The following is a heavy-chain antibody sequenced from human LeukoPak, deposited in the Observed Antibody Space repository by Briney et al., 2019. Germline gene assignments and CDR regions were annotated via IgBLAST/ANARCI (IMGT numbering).Heavy chain of an antibody. CDR3: ARPPHTSSWYFFDF. V-gene: IGHV5-51*01. CDR2: IYPRDSDI. Sequence: GESLKISFKTSGYRFTNYWIAWVRPMPGKGLEYMGIIYPRDSDIRYNPSFRGQVTISADKSISTAYLQWTSLKASDTAMYFCARPPHTSSWYFFDFWGQGTLVTVSS. J-gene: IGHJ4*02. CDR1: GYRFTNYW. D-gene: IGHD6-13*01.